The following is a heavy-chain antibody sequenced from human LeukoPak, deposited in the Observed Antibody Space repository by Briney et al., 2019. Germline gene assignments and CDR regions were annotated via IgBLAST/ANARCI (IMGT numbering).Heavy chain of an antibody. CDR1: GYTFTGYY. J-gene: IGHJ5*02. V-gene: IGHV1-2*02. CDR3: ARDIGPAAGTPNWFDP. D-gene: IGHD6-13*01. Sequence: ASVKVSCKASGYTFTGYYMHWVRQAPGQGLEWMGWINPNRGGTNYAQKFQGRVTMTRDTSISTAYMELSRLRSDDTAVYYCARDIGPAAGTPNWFDPWGQGTLVTVSS. CDR2: INPNRGGT.